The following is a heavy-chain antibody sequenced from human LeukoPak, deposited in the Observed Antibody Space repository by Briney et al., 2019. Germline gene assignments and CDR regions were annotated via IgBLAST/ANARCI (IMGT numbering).Heavy chain of an antibody. V-gene: IGHV3-11*06. CDR1: GFIFNDYC. CDR2: ISSDSSYT. CDR3: ARLHSTAAAGTYDY. J-gene: IGHJ4*02. Sequence: PGGSLRLSCAASGFIFNDYCMTWIRQAPGKGLDWMSYISSDSSYTRYADSVKGRFTVSRDNAKNSLYLQMNSLRAEDTAVYYCARLHSTAAAGTYDYWGQGTLVTVSS. D-gene: IGHD6-13*01.